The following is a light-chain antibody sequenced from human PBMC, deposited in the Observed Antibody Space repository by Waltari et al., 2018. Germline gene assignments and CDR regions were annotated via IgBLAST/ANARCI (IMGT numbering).Light chain of an antibody. CDR3: QQSFSTPYT. CDR1: QSISTS. Sequence: DIQMTQSPSSLSASVGDRITITCRASQSISTSLNWYQQKPGTAPKLLIYAASSLQSGVQSRFSGSGSGTDFTLTISSLQPEDFATYYCQQSFSTPYTFGQGTKLEIK. J-gene: IGKJ2*01. CDR2: AAS. V-gene: IGKV1-39*01.